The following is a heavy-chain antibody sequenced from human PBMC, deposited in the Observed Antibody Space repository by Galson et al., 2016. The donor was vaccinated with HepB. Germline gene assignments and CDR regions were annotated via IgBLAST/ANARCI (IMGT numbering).Heavy chain of an antibody. Sequence: SLRLSCAASGFTFSSYAMHWVRQAPGKGLEYLSAITGSGETTYYANSVKGRFTISRDNSENTLYLQMGSLRAEDMAVYYCARDTLSSPWDLDYWGQGTLVTVSS. D-gene: IGHD2-2*01. J-gene: IGHJ4*02. CDR2: ITGSGETT. CDR1: GFTFSSYA. V-gene: IGHV3-64*01. CDR3: ARDTLSSPWDLDY.